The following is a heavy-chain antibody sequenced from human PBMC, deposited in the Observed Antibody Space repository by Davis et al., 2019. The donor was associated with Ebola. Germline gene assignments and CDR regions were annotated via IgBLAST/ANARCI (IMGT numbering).Heavy chain of an antibody. D-gene: IGHD4-17*01. CDR3: AKVVSSDYGDYQHFYWYFDL. V-gene: IGHV3-23*01. Sequence: SVKGRFAISRDNSKNTLYLQMNSLRAEDTAVYYCAKVVSSDYGDYQHFYWYFDLWGRGTLVTVSS. J-gene: IGHJ2*01.